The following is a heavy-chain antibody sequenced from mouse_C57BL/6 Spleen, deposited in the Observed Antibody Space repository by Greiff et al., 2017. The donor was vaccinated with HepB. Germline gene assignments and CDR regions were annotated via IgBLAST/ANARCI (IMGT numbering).Heavy chain of an antibody. Sequence: QVQLQQSGPELVKPGASVKISCKASGYAFSSSWMNWVKQRPGKGLEWIGRIYPGDGDTNYNGKFKGKATLTADKSSSTAYMQLSSLTSEDSAVYFCARGGYYGSSPPFDYWGQGTTLTVSS. D-gene: IGHD1-1*01. CDR2: IYPGDGDT. J-gene: IGHJ2*01. CDR3: ARGGYYGSSPPFDY. V-gene: IGHV1-82*01. CDR1: GYAFSSSW.